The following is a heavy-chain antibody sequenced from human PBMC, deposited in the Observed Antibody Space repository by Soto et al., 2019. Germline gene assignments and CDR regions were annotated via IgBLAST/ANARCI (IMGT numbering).Heavy chain of an antibody. J-gene: IGHJ3*02. CDR1: GGSISSRSRY. V-gene: IGHV4-39*07. CDR2: FYYRGST. Sequence: SETLSLTCTVSGGSISSRSRYWGWNRQSPGKRLEWIGCFYYRGSTNYNPSLKTRVTISVDTSKNQFSLKLSSVTAADTAVYYCARGEVRGVISAFDIWGQGTMVTVS. CDR3: ARGEVRGVISAFDI. D-gene: IGHD3-10*01.